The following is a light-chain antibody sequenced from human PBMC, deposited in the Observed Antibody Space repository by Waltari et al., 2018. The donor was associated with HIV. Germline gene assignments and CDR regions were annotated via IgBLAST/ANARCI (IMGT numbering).Light chain of an antibody. J-gene: IGLJ3*02. Sequence: QSALTQPPPVSGSPGQSVTIPCTGTSSAVGYYHRLHCYQQPPGPAPTPMIFEVSNRPSGVPDRFSGSKSDNTASLTISGLQAEDEADYYCSSYTSSNTWVFGGGTKLTVL. V-gene: IGLV2-18*02. CDR2: EVS. CDR3: SSYTSSNTWV. CDR1: SSAVGYYHR.